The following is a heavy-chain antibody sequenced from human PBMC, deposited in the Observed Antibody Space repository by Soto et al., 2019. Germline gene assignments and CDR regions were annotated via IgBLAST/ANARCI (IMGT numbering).Heavy chain of an antibody. J-gene: IGHJ4*02. Sequence: QVQLVESGGGVVQPGRSLRLSCAASGFTFSSYGMHWVRQAPGKGLEWVAVISYDGSNKYYADYVKGRFTISRDNSKNTLYLQMNSLRAEDTAVYYCAKDLTEVVVITTCFDYWGQGTLVTVSS. CDR3: AKDLTEVVVITTCFDY. CDR1: GFTFSSYG. CDR2: ISYDGSNK. D-gene: IGHD3-22*01. V-gene: IGHV3-30*18.